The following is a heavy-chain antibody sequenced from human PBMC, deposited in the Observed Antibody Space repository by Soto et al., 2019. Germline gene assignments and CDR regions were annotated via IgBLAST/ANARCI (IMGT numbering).Heavy chain of an antibody. J-gene: IGHJ4*02. CDR1: RFTFSAYT. Sequence: PGGSLRLSCAASRFTFSAYTMHWVRQAPGKGLEWVAVISYDGNNKYYVDSVRGRFTISRDNSKNTLYLQMNSLKTEDTAVYYCARDPHKSGWHGWVSMTLSIDFDYWGQGTMVTVYS. CDR2: ISYDGNNK. D-gene: IGHD6-19*01. V-gene: IGHV3-30-3*01. CDR3: ARDPHKSGWHGWVSMTLSIDFDY.